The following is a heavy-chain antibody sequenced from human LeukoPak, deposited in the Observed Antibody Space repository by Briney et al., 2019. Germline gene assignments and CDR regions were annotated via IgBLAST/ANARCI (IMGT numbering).Heavy chain of an antibody. CDR1: GFTFSSYW. V-gene: IGHV3-74*01. Sequence: GGSLRLSCAASGFTFSSYWMPWVRQAPGKGLVWVSRINSDGSSTSYADSVKGRFTISRDNAKNALYLQMNSLRAEDTAVYYCASLVIAIPNDYWGQGTLVTVSS. D-gene: IGHD2-21*01. CDR2: INSDGSST. CDR3: ASLVIAIPNDY. J-gene: IGHJ4*02.